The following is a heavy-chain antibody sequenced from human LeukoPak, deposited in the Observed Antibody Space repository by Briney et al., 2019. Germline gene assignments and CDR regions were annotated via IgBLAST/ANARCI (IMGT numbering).Heavy chain of an antibody. J-gene: IGHJ4*02. CDR1: GYTFIDYY. CDR2: INTYTGGA. D-gene: IGHD1-26*01. Sequence: ASVKVSCKTSGYTFIDYYIHWVRQTPGQGLEWLGSINTYTGGANYAQEFRDRVPMTRDTSISTVYVEVTGLTSDDTAIYYCARGLGSGSYHFDYWGQGALVTVPS. V-gene: IGHV1-2*02. CDR3: ARGLGSGSYHFDY.